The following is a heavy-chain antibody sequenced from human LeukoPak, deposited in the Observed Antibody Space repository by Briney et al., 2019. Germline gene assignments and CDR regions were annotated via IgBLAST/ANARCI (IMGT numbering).Heavy chain of an antibody. D-gene: IGHD4-17*01. Sequence: ASVKVSCKASGYTFTSYDINWVRQATGQGLEWMGWMNPNSGNTGYAQKFQGRVTITRNTSISTAYMELSRLRSDDTAVYYCARDDILRATVTSHYFDYWGQGTLVTVSS. J-gene: IGHJ4*02. V-gene: IGHV1-8*03. CDR3: ARDDILRATVTSHYFDY. CDR1: GYTFTSYD. CDR2: MNPNSGNT.